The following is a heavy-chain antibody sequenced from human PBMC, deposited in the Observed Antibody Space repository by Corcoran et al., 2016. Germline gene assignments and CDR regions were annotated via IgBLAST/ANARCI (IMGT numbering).Heavy chain of an antibody. CDR1: GGSISSSSYY. J-gene: IGHJ4*02. V-gene: IGHV4-39*01. CDR3: ARRSRYEYYFDY. D-gene: IGHD1-1*01. CDR2: IYYSGST. Sequence: QLQLQESGPGLVKPSETLSLTCTVSGGSISSSSYYWGWIRQPPGKGLEWIGSIYYSGSTYYTPSLKSRVTISVDTSKNQFSLKLSSVTAADTAVYYCARRSRYEYYFDYWGQGTLVTVSS.